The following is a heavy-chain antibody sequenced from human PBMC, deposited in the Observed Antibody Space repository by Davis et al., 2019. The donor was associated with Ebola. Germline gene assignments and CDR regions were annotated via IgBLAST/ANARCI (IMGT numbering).Heavy chain of an antibody. D-gene: IGHD3-3*01. CDR1: VITFSSYA. J-gene: IGHJ6*02. Sequence: PGGSLRLSCTDSVITFSSYAMTWVRQAPGKGLEWVSAISGSGGSTYYTESVKGRFTVSRDNSKNTLYLQMNSLRAEDTAVYYCARELREVSDFWSGYYEPPRYVHYGLDVWGQGTTVTVSS. CDR2: ISGSGGST. CDR3: ARELREVSDFWSGYYEPPRYVHYGLDV. V-gene: IGHV3-23*01.